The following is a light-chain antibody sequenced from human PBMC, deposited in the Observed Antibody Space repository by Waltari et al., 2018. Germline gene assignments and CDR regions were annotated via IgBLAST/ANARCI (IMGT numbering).Light chain of an antibody. CDR3: QSYDSSLSGPV. J-gene: IGLJ2*01. CDR2: GNS. CDR1: SSNIGAGSD. V-gene: IGLV1-40*01. Sequence: QSVLTQPPSVSGAPGQRVTISCTGSSSNIGAGSDVHLYQQLPGTAPKLPIYGNSNRPSGVPDRFSGSKSGTSASLAITGLQAEDEADYYCQSYDSSLSGPVFGGGTKLTVL.